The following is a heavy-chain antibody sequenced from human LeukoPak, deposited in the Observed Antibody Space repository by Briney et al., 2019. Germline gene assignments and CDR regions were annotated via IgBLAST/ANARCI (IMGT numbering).Heavy chain of an antibody. V-gene: IGHV1-2*06. J-gene: IGHJ4*02. CDR1: GYTFTGYY. D-gene: IGHD2-2*01. CDR2: INPNSGGT. CDR3: ARDAGDIVVVPAASMLDY. Sequence: ASVKVSCKASGYTFTGYYMHWVRQAPGQGLEWMGRINPNSGGTNYAQKFQGRVTMTRDTSTSTVYMELSSLRSEDTAVYYCARDAGDIVVVPAASMLDYWGQGTLVTVSS.